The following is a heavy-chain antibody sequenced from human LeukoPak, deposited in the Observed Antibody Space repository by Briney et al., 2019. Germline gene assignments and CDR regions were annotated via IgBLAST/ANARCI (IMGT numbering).Heavy chain of an antibody. V-gene: IGHV3-74*01. J-gene: IGHJ3*02. CDR1: AFTFNNYW. D-gene: IGHD3-22*01. Sequence: PGGSLRLSCIASAFTFNNYWMHWVRQAPGKGLVWVSRIKGDGSSTNYADSVRGRFTISRDNAKNSLYLQMNSLRAEDTAVYYCARACYYDSSGYCHDAFDSWGRGTMVTVSS. CDR2: IKGDGSST. CDR3: ARACYYDSSGYCHDAFDS.